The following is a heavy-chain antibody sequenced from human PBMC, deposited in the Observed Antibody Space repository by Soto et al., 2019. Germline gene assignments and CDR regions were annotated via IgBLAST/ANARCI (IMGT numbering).Heavy chain of an antibody. CDR2: IIPIFGTA. CDR3: ARAVSVGATIYYYGMDV. J-gene: IGHJ6*02. V-gene: IGHV1-69*13. CDR1: GGTFSSYA. Sequence: SVKVSCKASGGTFSSYAISWVRQAPGQGLEWMGGIIPIFGTANYAQKFQGRVTITADESTSTAYMELSSLRSEDTAVYYCARAVSVGATIYYYGMDVWGQGTTVTVSS. D-gene: IGHD1-26*01.